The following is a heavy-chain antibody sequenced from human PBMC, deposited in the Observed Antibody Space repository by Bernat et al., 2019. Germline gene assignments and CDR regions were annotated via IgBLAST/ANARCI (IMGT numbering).Heavy chain of an antibody. CDR3: ARDGPGIKLGGMWY. V-gene: IGHV3-53*01. D-gene: IGHD1-14*01. CDR1: GFTVSSNY. J-gene: IGHJ4*02. Sequence: EVQLVESGGGLIQPGGSLRLSCSASGFTVSSNYMSWFRQAPGKGLEWVSIIYSGGTYYADSVRGRFTISRDNSQNTLYLQMNSLRAEDTAVYFCARDGPGIKLGGMWYWGQGTLVTVSS. CDR2: IYSGGT.